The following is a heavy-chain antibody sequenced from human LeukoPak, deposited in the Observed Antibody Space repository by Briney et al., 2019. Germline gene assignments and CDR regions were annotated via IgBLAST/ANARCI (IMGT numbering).Heavy chain of an antibody. D-gene: IGHD3-3*01. J-gene: IGHJ6*03. Sequence: TPSETLSLTCTVSSGSISTSNYYWGWVRQPPGKALEWIGNIFYSGSTYYSPSLKSRATISLDTSRNQFSLKLSSVTAADTAVYYCARVKRSGIFGVVIIHYYYMDVWGKGTTVTVSS. CDR3: ARVKRSGIFGVVIIHYYYMDV. CDR1: SGSISTSNYY. CDR2: IFYSGST. V-gene: IGHV4-39*07.